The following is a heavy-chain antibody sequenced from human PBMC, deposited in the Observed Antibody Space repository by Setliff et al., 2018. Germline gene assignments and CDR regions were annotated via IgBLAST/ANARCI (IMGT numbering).Heavy chain of an antibody. D-gene: IGHD6-13*01. CDR3: VSGGIAAAGRYGVFEY. V-gene: IGHV1-46*01. CDR2: INTGGGSA. Sequence: GASAKVSCKASGYTFTSYDMYWVRQAPGQGLEWMGTINTGGGSASLVDQFQGRGTMTRDTSTSTIYLELNILTSDDTAVYYCVSGGIAAAGRYGVFEYWGQGTRGTSPQ. J-gene: IGHJ4*02. CDR1: GYTFTSYD.